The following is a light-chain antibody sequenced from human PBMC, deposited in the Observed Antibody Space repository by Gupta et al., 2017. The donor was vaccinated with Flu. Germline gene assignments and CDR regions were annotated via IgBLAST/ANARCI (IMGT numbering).Light chain of an antibody. Sequence: PSSLSASVGDRVTITCRASQGISNYLAWYQQKPGKVPKLLIYAASTLQSGVPSRFSGSGSGTDCTLTISSLQPEDVATYYCQKYNSALTTFGQGTKVEIK. CDR2: AAS. CDR1: QGISNY. CDR3: QKYNSALTT. J-gene: IGKJ1*01. V-gene: IGKV1-27*01.